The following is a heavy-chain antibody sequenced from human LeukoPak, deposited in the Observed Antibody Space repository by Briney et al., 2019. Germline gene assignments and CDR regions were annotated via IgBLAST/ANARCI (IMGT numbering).Heavy chain of an antibody. CDR2: INPNSGGT. CDR3: ARDYGRGFYYFDY. D-gene: IGHD3-16*01. Sequence: ASVKVSCKASGYTFTGYYMHWVRQAPGQGLEWMGWINPNSGGTNYAQKFQGWVTMTRDTSISTAYMELSRLRSDDTAVYYCARDYGRGFYYFDYWGQGTLVTVSS. CDR1: GYTFTGYY. V-gene: IGHV1-2*04. J-gene: IGHJ4*02.